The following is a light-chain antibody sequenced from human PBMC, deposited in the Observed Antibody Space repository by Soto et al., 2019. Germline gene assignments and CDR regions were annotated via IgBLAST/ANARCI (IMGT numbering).Light chain of an antibody. CDR3: QSYDRSLSGSV. V-gene: IGLV1-40*01. J-gene: IGLJ3*02. CDR1: SSNIGAGYD. CDR2: GNS. Sequence: QSVLTQPPSVSGAPGQRVTISCTGSSSNIGAGYDVHWYQQLPGTAPKLLIYGNSNRPSGVPDRFSGSKSGTSASLAITGLQAEDEAAYYCQSYDRSLSGSVFGGGTQLTVL.